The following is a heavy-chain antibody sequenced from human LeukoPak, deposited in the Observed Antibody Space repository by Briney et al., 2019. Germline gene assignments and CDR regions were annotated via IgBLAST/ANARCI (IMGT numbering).Heavy chain of an antibody. V-gene: IGHV3-53*01. J-gene: IGHJ5*02. CDR1: GMTFSTFS. CDR3: ARTLRGSNVVGWFDP. Sequence: PGGSLRLSCAASGMTFSTFSMNWVRQAPGKGLEWVSVIYSGGSTYYADSVKGRFTISRDNSKNTLYLQMNSLRAEDTAVYYCARTLRGSNVVGWFDPWGQGTLVTVSS. CDR2: IYSGGST. D-gene: IGHD2-15*01.